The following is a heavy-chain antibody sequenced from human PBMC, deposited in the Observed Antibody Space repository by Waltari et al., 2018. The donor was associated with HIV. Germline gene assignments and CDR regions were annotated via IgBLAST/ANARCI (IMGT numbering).Heavy chain of an antibody. Sequence: EVQLVASGGGLVQPGRSLRLSCTAPGFTFGGYAMSWVRRAPGKGRGRVGFIRSKSYGGTTEYAASVKGRFTISRDDSKSIDYLQMNSLRTEDTALYYCTLESWYDGVDYWGQGTLVTVSS. J-gene: IGHJ4*02. V-gene: IGHV3-49*04. CDR1: GFTFGGYA. CDR3: TLESWYDGVDY. CDR2: IRSKSYGGTT. D-gene: IGHD2-8*01.